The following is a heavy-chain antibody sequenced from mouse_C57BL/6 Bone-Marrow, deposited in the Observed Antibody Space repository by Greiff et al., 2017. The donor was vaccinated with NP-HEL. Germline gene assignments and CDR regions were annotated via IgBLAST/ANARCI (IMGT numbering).Heavy chain of an antibody. J-gene: IGHJ1*03. V-gene: IGHV1-63*01. D-gene: IGHD2-2*01. CDR1: GYTFTNYW. Sequence: QVQLQQSGAELVRPGTSVKMSCKASGYTFTNYWIGWAKQRPGHGLEWIGDIYPGGGYTNYNEKFKGKATLTVDKSSSTAYMQLSSLTSEDSAVYYCASMVTTAYWYFDVWGTGTTVTVSS. CDR2: IYPGGGYT. CDR3: ASMVTTAYWYFDV.